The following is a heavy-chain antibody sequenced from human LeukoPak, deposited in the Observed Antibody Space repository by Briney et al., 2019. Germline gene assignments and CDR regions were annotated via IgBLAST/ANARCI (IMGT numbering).Heavy chain of an antibody. J-gene: IGHJ4*02. CDR3: ARVPRIEGGDY. V-gene: IGHV4-34*01. CDR2: INHSGST. CDR1: GGSFSGYY. D-gene: IGHD1-14*01. Sequence: SETLSLTCAVYGGSFSGYYWSWIRQPPGKGLEWIGEINHSGSTNYNPSLKSRVTISVDTSKSQFSLKLSSVTAADTAVYYCARVPRIEGGDYWGQGTLVTVSS.